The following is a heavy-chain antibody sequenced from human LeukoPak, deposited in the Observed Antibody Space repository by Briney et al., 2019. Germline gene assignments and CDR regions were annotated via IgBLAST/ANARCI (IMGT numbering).Heavy chain of an antibody. D-gene: IGHD2-15*01. CDR2: IKQDGSEK. J-gene: IGHJ3*02. CDR3: ARANPTHIVVVVAATPDAFDI. CDR1: GFTFSSYW. V-gene: IGHV3-7*01. Sequence: GGSLRLSCAASGFTFSSYWMSWVRQAPGKGLEWVANIKQDGSEKYYVDSVKGRFTISGDNAKNSLYLQMNSLRAEDTAVYHCARANPTHIVVVVAATPDAFDIWGQGTMVTVSS.